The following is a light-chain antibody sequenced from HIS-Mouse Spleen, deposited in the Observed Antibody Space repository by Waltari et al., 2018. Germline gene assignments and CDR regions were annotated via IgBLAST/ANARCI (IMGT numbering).Light chain of an antibody. CDR3: AAWDDSLNGNYV. J-gene: IGLJ1*01. CDR2: RNN. CDR1: SSNIGSNY. V-gene: IGLV1-47*01. Sequence: QSVLTQPPSASGTPGQRVTISCSGSSSNIGSNYVYWYQQLPGTAPNLPIYRNNQRPSGVPDRFAVAKSGTSASLAISGRRSEDEADYYCAAWDDSLNGNYVFGTGTKVTVL.